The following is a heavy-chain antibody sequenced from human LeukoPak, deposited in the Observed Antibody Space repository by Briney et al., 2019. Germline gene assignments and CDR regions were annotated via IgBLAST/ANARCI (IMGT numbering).Heavy chain of an antibody. J-gene: IGHJ3*02. CDR2: IYPGDSDT. CDR1: GYSFTSYW. Sequence: GESLKISCKGSGYSFTSYWIGWVRQMPGKGLEWMGIIYPGDSDTRYSPSFQGQVTISADKSISTAYLQWSSLKASDTAMYYCARPKRYCSGGSCYGKIDPPSAFDIWGQGTMVTVSS. V-gene: IGHV5-51*01. D-gene: IGHD2-15*01. CDR3: ARPKRYCSGGSCYGKIDPPSAFDI.